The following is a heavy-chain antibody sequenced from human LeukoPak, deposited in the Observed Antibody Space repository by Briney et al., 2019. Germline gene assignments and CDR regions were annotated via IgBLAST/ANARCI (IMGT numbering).Heavy chain of an antibody. CDR1: GGSIISSSYY. V-gene: IGHV4-39*07. CDR3: ARDPIFPDP. J-gene: IGHJ5*02. Sequence: PSETLSLTCIVSGGSIISSSYYWGWIRQPPGKGLEWIGSIYHSGSTYYNPSLKSRVTISVDTSKNQFSLKLSSVTAADTAVYYCARDPIFPDPWGQGTLVTVSS. CDR2: IYHSGST. D-gene: IGHD3-9*01.